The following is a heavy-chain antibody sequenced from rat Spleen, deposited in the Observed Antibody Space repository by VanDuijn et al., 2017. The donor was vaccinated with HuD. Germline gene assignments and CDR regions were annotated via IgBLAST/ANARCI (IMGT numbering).Heavy chain of an antibody. CDR3: TTDVYYGLRSYYWYFDF. D-gene: IGHD1-6*01. J-gene: IGHJ1*01. Sequence: EVQLVESGGGLVQPGRSMKLSCAASGFTFSNYDMAWVRQAPTKGLEWVASISYDGSSTYYRDSVKGRFTISRDNAKSTLYLQMDSLRSEDTATYYCTTDVYYGLRSYYWYFDFWGPGTMVTVSS. CDR2: ISYDGSST. CDR1: GFTFSNYD. V-gene: IGHV5-20*01.